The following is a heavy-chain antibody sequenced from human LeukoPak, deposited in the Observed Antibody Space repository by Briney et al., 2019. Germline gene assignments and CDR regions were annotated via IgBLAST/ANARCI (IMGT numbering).Heavy chain of an antibody. D-gene: IGHD6-13*01. V-gene: IGHV3-21*01. CDR3: ARAARPYSSSLTVHWYFDL. CDR1: GFTFSSYS. J-gene: IGHJ2*01. Sequence: PGGSLRLSCAASGFTFSSYSMNWVRQAPGKGLEWVSSISSSSSYIYYADSVKGRFTISRDNAKNSLYLQMNSLRAEDTAVYYCARAARPYSSSLTVHWYFDLWGRGTMVTVSS. CDR2: ISSSSSYI.